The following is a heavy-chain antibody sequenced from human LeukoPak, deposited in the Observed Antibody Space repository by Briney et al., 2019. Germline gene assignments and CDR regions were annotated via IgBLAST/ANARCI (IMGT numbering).Heavy chain of an antibody. J-gene: IGHJ3*02. CDR1: GFTFSSYA. Sequence: GGSLRLSCAASGFTFSSYAMSWVRQAPGKGLEWVSAISGSGGSTYYADSVKGRFTISRDNSKNSLYLQMDSLRAEDTAVYYCARDSIVVDDAFDIWGQGTMVTVSS. CDR2: ISGSGGST. CDR3: ARDSIVVDDAFDI. V-gene: IGHV3-23*01. D-gene: IGHD3-22*01.